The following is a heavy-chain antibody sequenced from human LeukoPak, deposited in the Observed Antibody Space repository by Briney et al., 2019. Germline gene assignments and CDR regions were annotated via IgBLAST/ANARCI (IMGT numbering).Heavy chain of an antibody. CDR1: GGSIISGSYY. CDR3: ARDTLLPPNNYDFWSGQLREPRYYFDY. J-gene: IGHJ4*02. V-gene: IGHV4-61*02. D-gene: IGHD3-3*01. CDR2: IYTSGST. Sequence: SQTLSLTCTVSGGSIISGSYYWSWIRQPAGKGLEWIGRIYTSGSTNYNPSLKSRVTISVDTSKNQFSLKLSSVTAADTAVYYCARDTLLPPNNYDFWSGQLREPRYYFDYWGQGTLVTVSS.